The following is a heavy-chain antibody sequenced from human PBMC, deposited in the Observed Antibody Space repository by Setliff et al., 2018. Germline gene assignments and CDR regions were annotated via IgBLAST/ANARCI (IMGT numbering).Heavy chain of an antibody. V-gene: IGHV4-38-2*02. CDR3: ARDPHYDPTYSLPGHAFDF. Sequence: SLTCAVSGYSISNGFYWGWIRQSPVKGLEWIGSLFDGGSAYYSPSLESRASISLDASKNQFALKLTSATAADTAVYYCARDPHYDPTYSLPGHAFDFWGQGIMVTVSS. CDR2: LFDGGSA. CDR1: GYSISNGFY. D-gene: IGHD3-22*01. J-gene: IGHJ3*01.